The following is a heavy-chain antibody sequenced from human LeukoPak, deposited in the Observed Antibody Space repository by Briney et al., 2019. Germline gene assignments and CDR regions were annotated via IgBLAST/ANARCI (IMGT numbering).Heavy chain of an antibody. CDR3: ARSRGSSGRYYFDY. J-gene: IGHJ4*02. D-gene: IGHD6-19*01. CDR2: IGSGGST. Sequence: GGSLRLSCAASGFTFSSYAMSWVRQAPGKGLEWVAGIGSGGSTYYADSVKGRFTISRDNSKNTLYLQMNSLRAEDTAVYYCARSRGSSGRYYFDYWGRGTLVTVSS. V-gene: IGHV3-23*01. CDR1: GFTFSSYA.